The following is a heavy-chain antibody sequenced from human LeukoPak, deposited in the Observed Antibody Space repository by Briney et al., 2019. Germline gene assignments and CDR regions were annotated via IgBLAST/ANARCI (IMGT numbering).Heavy chain of an antibody. J-gene: IGHJ3*02. V-gene: IGHV3-30*02. D-gene: IGHD1-26*01. CDR1: GFTFSSYG. Sequence: GGSLRLSCAASGFTFSSYGMHWVRQAPGKGLEWVAFIRYDGTNKYYAESVKGRFTISRDNSKNTLYLQMNSLRGEDTAVYYCARGGSYLSAFDIWGQGTMVTVSS. CDR2: IRYDGTNK. CDR3: ARGGSYLSAFDI.